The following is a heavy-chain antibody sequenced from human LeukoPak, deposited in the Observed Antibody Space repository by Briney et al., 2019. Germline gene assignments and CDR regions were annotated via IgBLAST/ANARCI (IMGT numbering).Heavy chain of an antibody. D-gene: IGHD2-8*01. J-gene: IGHJ6*03. V-gene: IGHV1-69*13. CDR2: INPIFGTA. CDR1: GGTFSSYA. CDR3: AREGCTNGVCYSRYYYYYYMDV. Sequence: SVKVSCKASGGTFSSYAISWVRQAPGQGLEWMGGINPIFGTANYAQKFQGRVTITADESTSTAYMELSSLRSEDTAVYYCAREGCTNGVCYSRYYYYYYMDVWGKGTTVTVSS.